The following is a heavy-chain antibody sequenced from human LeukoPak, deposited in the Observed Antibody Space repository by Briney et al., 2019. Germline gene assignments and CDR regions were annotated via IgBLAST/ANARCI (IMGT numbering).Heavy chain of an antibody. Sequence: GGSLRLSCAASGFTFSDFWMSWVRQAPGKGPAWVANINGDASKIYYVDSVKGRFTISRDNAKKSLYLQMNSLKADDTAVYYCARDGSSFDYWGQGVLVTVSS. J-gene: IGHJ4*02. CDR3: ARDGSSFDY. V-gene: IGHV3-7*01. D-gene: IGHD2-15*01. CDR2: INGDASKI. CDR1: GFTFSDFW.